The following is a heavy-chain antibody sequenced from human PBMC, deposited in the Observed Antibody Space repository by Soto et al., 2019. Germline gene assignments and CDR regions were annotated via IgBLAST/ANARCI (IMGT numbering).Heavy chain of an antibody. CDR3: ARGDVGPTMDTWWPEDYFDL. Sequence: QVQLQQWGAGLLKPSETLSLTCAVSGGFFSGHYCSWIRQPPGKGLEWIGEITHTGRTNHNPSLTSRVNISVDTSNFQFSLRLSSVTGADTAVYYCARGDVGPTMDTWWPEDYFDLWGQGMLVAVPS. J-gene: IGHJ4*02. D-gene: IGHD5-18*01. V-gene: IGHV4-34*02. CDR1: GGFFSGHY. CDR2: ITHTGRT.